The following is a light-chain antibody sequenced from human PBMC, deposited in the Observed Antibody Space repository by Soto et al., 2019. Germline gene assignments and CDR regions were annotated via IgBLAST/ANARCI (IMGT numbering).Light chain of an antibody. V-gene: IGLV1-51*01. J-gene: IGLJ2*01. CDR1: SSNIGNNY. CDR2: DND. Sequence: QSVLTQPPSVSAAPGQKVTISCSGSSSNIGNNYVFWYQQLPGTAPKLLIYDNDKRPSGIPDRFSGSKSGTSATLGITGLQTGDEADYYCATWDRSLSVGVSGGGTQLTVL. CDR3: ATWDRSLSVGV.